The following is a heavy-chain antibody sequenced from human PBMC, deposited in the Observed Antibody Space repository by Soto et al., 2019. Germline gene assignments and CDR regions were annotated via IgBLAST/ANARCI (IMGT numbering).Heavy chain of an antibody. Sequence: EVQLVESGGGLVQPGGSLRLSCAASGFTFSSYSMNWVRQAPGKGREWVSYISSSSSTIYYADSVKGRFTISRHNVKNSLYRQLHRLRDEDTAVYYGASGKDSAEGGYWGQGNLVPVS. D-gene: IGHD1-26*01. CDR2: ISSSSSTI. CDR1: GFTFSSYS. CDR3: ASGKDSAEGGY. J-gene: IGHJ4*02. V-gene: IGHV3-48*02.